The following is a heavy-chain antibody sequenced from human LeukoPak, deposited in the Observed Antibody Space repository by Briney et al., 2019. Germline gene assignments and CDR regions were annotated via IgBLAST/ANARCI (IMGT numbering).Heavy chain of an antibody. V-gene: IGHV3-21*01. CDR1: GFTFSTYR. Sequence: PGGSLRLSCAASGFTFSTYRMSWVRQAPGKGLEWVSSISSSSSYIYYADSVKGRFTISRDNSKNTLYLQMSSLRAEDTAVYYCVKRASDSSSSGWFDPWGQGTLVTVSS. CDR3: VKRASDSSSSGWFDP. CDR2: ISSSSSYI. D-gene: IGHD6-6*01. J-gene: IGHJ5*02.